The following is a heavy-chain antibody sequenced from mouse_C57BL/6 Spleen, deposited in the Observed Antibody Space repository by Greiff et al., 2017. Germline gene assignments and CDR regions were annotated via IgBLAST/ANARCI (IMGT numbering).Heavy chain of an antibody. Sequence: EVKLMESGGGLVKPGGSLKLSCAASGFTFSSYAMSWVRQTPVKRLEWVATISAGASYTTYPDKLKGQSTISRDNTKNKLYRQMSHLKSEDTAVYYCARDGGPYAIDYWGQGTSVTVSS. V-gene: IGHV5-4*01. CDR1: GFTFSSYA. D-gene: IGHD1-1*02. J-gene: IGHJ4*01. CDR3: ARDGGPYAIDY. CDR2: ISAGASYT.